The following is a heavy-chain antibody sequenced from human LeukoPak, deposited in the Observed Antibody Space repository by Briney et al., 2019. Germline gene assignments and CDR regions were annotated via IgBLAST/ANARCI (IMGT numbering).Heavy chain of an antibody. CDR1: GGSISSGGYY. V-gene: IGHV4-30-2*01. CDR3: ARELNNDPYYDFWSGYYAFDY. Sequence: SQTLSLTCTVSGGSISSGGYYWSWIRQPPGKGLEWIGYIYHSGSTYYNPSLKSRVTISVDRSKNQFSLKLSSVTAADTAVYYCARELNNDPYYDFWSGYYAFDYWGQGTLVTVSS. D-gene: IGHD3-3*01. J-gene: IGHJ4*02. CDR2: IYHSGST.